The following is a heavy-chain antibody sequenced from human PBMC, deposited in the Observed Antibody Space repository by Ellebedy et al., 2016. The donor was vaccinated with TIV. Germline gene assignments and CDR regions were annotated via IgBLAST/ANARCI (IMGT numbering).Heavy chain of an antibody. CDR1: GYTFTGYY. D-gene: IGHD2-21*02. CDR2: INPKNGGT. Sequence: AASVKVSCKASGYTFTGYYIHWVRQAPGQGLEWKGWINPKNGGTNYAQKFQGRVTMTRDTSISTAYMELSWLRYDDTAVYYCARDGACGGDCYGDNYWGQGSLVTVSS. CDR3: ARDGACGGDCYGDNY. J-gene: IGHJ4*02. V-gene: IGHV1-2*02.